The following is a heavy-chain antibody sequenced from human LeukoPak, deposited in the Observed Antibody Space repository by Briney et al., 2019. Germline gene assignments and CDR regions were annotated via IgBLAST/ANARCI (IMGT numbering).Heavy chain of an antibody. J-gene: IGHJ6*02. CDR2: INPNSGGT. Sequence: GASVKVSCKASGSAFTSYYMRWVRQAPGQPLEWMVWINPNSGGTNYAQKFQGRVTMTRDTSISTAYMELSRLRSDDTAVYYCARVRVATSHYYYGMDVWGQGTTVTVSS. CDR3: ARVRVATSHYYYGMDV. D-gene: IGHD5-12*01. V-gene: IGHV1-2*02. CDR1: GSAFTSYY.